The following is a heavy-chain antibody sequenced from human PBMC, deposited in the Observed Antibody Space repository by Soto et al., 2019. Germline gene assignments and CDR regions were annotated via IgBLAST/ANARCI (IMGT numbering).Heavy chain of an antibody. J-gene: IGHJ3*02. Sequence: GGSLRLSCAASGFTVSSNYMSWVRQAPGKGLEWVSVIYSGGSTYYADSVKGRFTISRDNSKNTLYLQMNSLRAEDTAVYYCARDTRVIPIDASDIWGQGTMVTVSS. D-gene: IGHD3-10*01. CDR1: GFTVSSNY. V-gene: IGHV3-66*01. CDR2: IYSGGST. CDR3: ARDTRVIPIDASDI.